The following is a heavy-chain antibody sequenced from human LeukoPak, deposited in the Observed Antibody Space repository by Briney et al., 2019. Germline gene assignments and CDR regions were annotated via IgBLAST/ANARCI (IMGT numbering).Heavy chain of an antibody. V-gene: IGHV1-46*03. J-gene: IGHJ4*02. CDR2: INPSGGST. CDR3: ASGYNRDY. D-gene: IGHD5-24*01. Sequence: GASVKVSCKASGYTFTNYYMHWVRQAPGQGLEWMGIINPSGGSTSYAQKFQGRVTMTRDTSTSTVYMYLSSLRSEDAAVYFCASGYNRDYWGQGTLVTVSS. CDR1: GYTFTNYY.